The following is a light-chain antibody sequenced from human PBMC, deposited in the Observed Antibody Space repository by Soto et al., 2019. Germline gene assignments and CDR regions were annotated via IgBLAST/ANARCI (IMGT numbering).Light chain of an antibody. V-gene: IGLV2-14*03. J-gene: IGLJ1*01. CDR2: GVS. CDR1: SSDVGAYKY. CDR3: SSFTGTTTLDV. Sequence: QSALTQPASVSGSPGQSITISCTGTSSDVGAYKYVSWYQQHPGKAPKLIIYGVSNRPSGVSNRFSGPKSGNTAFLTISGLQPEDEADYYCSSFTGTTTLDVFGTGTRSPS.